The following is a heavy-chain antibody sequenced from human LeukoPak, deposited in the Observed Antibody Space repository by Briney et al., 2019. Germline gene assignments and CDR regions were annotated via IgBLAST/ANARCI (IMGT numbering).Heavy chain of an antibody. CDR1: GFTFSCCG. D-gene: IGHD4-23*01. CDR2: VWNDGHDQ. CDR3: ARWYGGNNGRLDS. J-gene: IGHJ4*02. Sequence: GGSLRLSCAASGFTFSCCGMHWVRQAPGKGLEWLGFVWNDGHDQDYADSVKGRITISRDSFKNNVYLQMDSLRDEDTAVYYCARWYGGNNGRLDSWGQGTLVTVSS. V-gene: IGHV3-33*01.